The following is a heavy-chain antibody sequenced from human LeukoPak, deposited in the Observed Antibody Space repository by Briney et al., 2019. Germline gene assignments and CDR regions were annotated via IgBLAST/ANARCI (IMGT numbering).Heavy chain of an antibody. V-gene: IGHV3-74*01. Sequence: PGGSLRLSCAASGFTFSNYWMHWVRQAPGKGLVWVSRLNSDGSSTNYADPVKGRFTISRDNAKNTLYLQMNSLRDEDTAVFYCARSRYDYIWGIDYWGQGTLVTISS. CDR3: ARSRYDYIWGIDY. J-gene: IGHJ4*02. CDR1: GFTFSNYW. D-gene: IGHD3-16*01. CDR2: LNSDGSST.